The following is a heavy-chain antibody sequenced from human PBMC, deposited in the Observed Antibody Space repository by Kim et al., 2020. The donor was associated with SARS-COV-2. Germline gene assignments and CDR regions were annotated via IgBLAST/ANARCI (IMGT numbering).Heavy chain of an antibody. Sequence: SETLSLTCTVSGGSISSSSYYWGWIRQPPGKGLEWIGSIYYSGSTYYNPSLKSRVTISVDTSKNQFSLKLSSVTAADTAVYYCAMGDDYIWGSYRYFRDIWGQGTMVTVSS. CDR2: IYYSGST. V-gene: IGHV4-39*01. J-gene: IGHJ3*02. D-gene: IGHD3-16*02. CDR1: GGSISSSSYY. CDR3: AMGDDYIWGSYRYFRDI.